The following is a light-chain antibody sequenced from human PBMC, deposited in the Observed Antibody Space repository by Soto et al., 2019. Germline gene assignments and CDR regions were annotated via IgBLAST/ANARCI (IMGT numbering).Light chain of an antibody. V-gene: IGKV3-15*01. J-gene: IGKJ2*01. CDR3: QQYNDWPPKYT. Sequence: EIVMTQSPATLSVSPGERATLSCRASQSVSSNLAWYQQKPGQAPSLLIYDASTRATGIPARFSGSGSGTEFTLTISTVQSEDFAVYHCQQYNDWPPKYTFGQGTKLEIK. CDR1: QSVSSN. CDR2: DAS.